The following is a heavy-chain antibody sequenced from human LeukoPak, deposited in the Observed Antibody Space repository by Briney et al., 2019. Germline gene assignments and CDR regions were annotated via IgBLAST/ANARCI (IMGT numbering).Heavy chain of an antibody. CDR1: GDTFTSYA. Sequence: SVKVSCKASGDTFTSYAISWVRQAPGQGLEWMGGIIPIFGTANYAQKFQGRVTITADKSTSTAYMELSSLRSEDTAVYYCARGWFGELFGLAFDIWGQGTMVTVSS. D-gene: IGHD3-10*01. J-gene: IGHJ3*02. CDR3: ARGWFGELFGLAFDI. V-gene: IGHV1-69*06. CDR2: IIPIFGTA.